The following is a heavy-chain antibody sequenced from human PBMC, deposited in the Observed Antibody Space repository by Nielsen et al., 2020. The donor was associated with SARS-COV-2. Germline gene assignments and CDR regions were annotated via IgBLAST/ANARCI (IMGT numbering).Heavy chain of an antibody. CDR2: ISGSGGST. Sequence: GESLKISCAASGFTFSSYAMSWVRQAPGKGLEWVSAISGSGGSTYYADSVKGRFTISRDNSKNTLYLQMNSLRAEDTAVYYCATFTTTVTTSDYWGQGTLVTVSS. D-gene: IGHD4-11*01. CDR3: ATFTTTVTTSDY. CDR1: GFTFSSYA. J-gene: IGHJ4*02. V-gene: IGHV3-23*01.